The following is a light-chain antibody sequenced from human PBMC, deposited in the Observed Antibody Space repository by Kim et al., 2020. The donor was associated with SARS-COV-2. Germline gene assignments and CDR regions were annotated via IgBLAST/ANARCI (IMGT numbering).Light chain of an antibody. CDR3: PQYYSTPT. J-gene: IGKJ5*01. CDR1: QGISNS. Sequence: DIQMTQSPSSLSASVGDRVTITCRASQGISNSLAWYQQKPGKAPKLLLYAASRLESGVPSRFSGSGSGTDYTLTISSLQPEDFATYYCPQYYSTPTFGQGTRLEIK. V-gene: IGKV1-NL1*01. CDR2: AAS.